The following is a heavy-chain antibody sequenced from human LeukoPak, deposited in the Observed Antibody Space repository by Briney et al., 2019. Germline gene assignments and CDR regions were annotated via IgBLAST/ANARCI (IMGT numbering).Heavy chain of an antibody. CDR2: IYYSGST. Sequence: SETLSLTCTVSGGSISSYFWSWIRQPPGKGLEWIGYIYYSGSTNYNPSLKSRVLISVDTSKNQFSLKLTSVTAADTAVYYCARGTYTMTTDAFDIWGQGTMVTVSS. D-gene: IGHD2-2*02. CDR3: ARGTYTMTTDAFDI. J-gene: IGHJ3*02. V-gene: IGHV4-59*12. CDR1: GGSISSYF.